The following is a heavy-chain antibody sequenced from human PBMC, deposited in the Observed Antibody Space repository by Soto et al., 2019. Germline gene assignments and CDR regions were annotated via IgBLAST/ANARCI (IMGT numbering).Heavy chain of an antibody. Sequence: QVQLQESGPGLVKPSETLSLSCTVSGGSISSYYWSWFRQSPGKRMEWIGYVHHSWGSSYNPSLQSRVAISPATSKSQFPLKVTSVTATDTAVYYCARQGFGPLHGLVDVWGQGTTVTVSS. D-gene: IGHD3-10*01. CDR1: GGSISSYY. J-gene: IGHJ6*02. CDR3: ARQGFGPLHGLVDV. V-gene: IGHV4-59*08. CDR2: VHHSWGS.